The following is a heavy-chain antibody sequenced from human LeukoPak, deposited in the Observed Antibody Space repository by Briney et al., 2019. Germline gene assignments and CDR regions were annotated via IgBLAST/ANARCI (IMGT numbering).Heavy chain of an antibody. V-gene: IGHV3-23*01. Sequence: GGSLRLSCAASGFTFSSYAMSWVRQAPGKGLGWVSAISGSGGSTYYADSVKGRFTISRDNSKNTLYLQMNSLRAEDTAVYYCAKDMSVWFGELLIDYWGQGTLVTVSS. CDR1: GFTFSSYA. D-gene: IGHD3-10*01. CDR3: AKDMSVWFGELLIDY. CDR2: ISGSGGST. J-gene: IGHJ4*02.